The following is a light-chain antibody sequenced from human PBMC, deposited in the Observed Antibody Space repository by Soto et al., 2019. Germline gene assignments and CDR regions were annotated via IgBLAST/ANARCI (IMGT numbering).Light chain of an antibody. CDR2: AAS. Sequence: DIQMSQSPSFVSASVGVRVTITCRASQAVSTWLAWYQQKPGDAPKLLIYAASTLQSGVPSRFSGSGSGTDFTLTIRSLQPEDFATYYCQQANSFPRTFGGGTQVDIK. CDR1: QAVSTW. J-gene: IGKJ4*01. V-gene: IGKV1-12*01. CDR3: QQANSFPRT.